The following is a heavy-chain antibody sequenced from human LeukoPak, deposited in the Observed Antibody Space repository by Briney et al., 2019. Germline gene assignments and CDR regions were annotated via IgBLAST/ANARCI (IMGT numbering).Heavy chain of an antibody. J-gene: IGHJ5*02. D-gene: IGHD1/OR15-1a*01. CDR2: IIPMSGTT. CDR1: GDTFSSYA. V-gene: IGHV1-69*13. CDR3: ARSNNVFFAGDP. Sequence: SVKVSCKASGDTFSSYAFSWVRQAPGQGLEWMGAIIPMSGTTHYAQNFQGRVTITSDESTRTVYLEVTSLRSEDTALYYCARSNNVFFAGDPWGQGTLVTVSS.